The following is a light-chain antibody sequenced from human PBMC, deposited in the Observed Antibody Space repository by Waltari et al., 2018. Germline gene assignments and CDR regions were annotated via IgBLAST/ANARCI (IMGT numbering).Light chain of an antibody. CDR1: NSDDGRYNL. Sequence: QSALTQPAPVSGSPGQSFAISCSGSNSDDGRYNLFSWYQQHPGKAPKLLLYEVNQRPSGVSSRFSGSKSGITASLTVSGLQAEDEADYYCSSYAGSTTLLFGGGTRLTVL. CDR2: EVN. CDR3: SSYAGSTTLL. J-gene: IGLJ2*01. V-gene: IGLV2-23*02.